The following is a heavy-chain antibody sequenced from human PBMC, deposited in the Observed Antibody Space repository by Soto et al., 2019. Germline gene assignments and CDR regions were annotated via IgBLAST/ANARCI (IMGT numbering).Heavy chain of an antibody. J-gene: IGHJ3*02. CDR1: GFTFSSYG. D-gene: IGHD5-12*01. CDR3: ARVGKAEMATMDAFDI. Sequence: GGSLRLSCAASGFTFSSYGMHWVRQAPGKGLEWVAVIWYDGSNKYYADSVKGRFTISRDNSKNTLYLQMNSLRAEDTAVYYCARVGKAEMATMDAFDIWGQGTMVTVSS. V-gene: IGHV3-33*01. CDR2: IWYDGSNK.